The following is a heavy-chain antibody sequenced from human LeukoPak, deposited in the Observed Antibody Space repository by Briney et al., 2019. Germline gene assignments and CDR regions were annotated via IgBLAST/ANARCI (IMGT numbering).Heavy chain of an antibody. CDR2: ISAYNGNA. CDR3: ARTSGRYDFWSGNHYYMDV. Sequence: ASVKVSCKASGYTFTSYGISWVRQAPGQGLEWMGWISAYNGNANYAQKLQGRVTMTTDTSTSTAYMELRSLRSDDTAVYYCARTSGRYDFWSGNHYYMDVWGKGTTVTVSS. D-gene: IGHD3-3*01. CDR1: GYTFTSYG. V-gene: IGHV1-18*01. J-gene: IGHJ6*03.